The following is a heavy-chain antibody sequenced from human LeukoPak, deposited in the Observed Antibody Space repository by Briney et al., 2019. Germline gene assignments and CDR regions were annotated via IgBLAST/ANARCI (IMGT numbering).Heavy chain of an antibody. D-gene: IGHD1-26*01. CDR3: VRGSPVWEN. CDR2: IKPDGSEK. J-gene: IGHJ4*02. V-gene: IGHV3-7*01. Sequence: GGSLRLSCEASGFTFSTYWMTWVRQAPGKGLDWVAKIKPDGSEKFYGDSVEGRFMISRDNTKNSLYLQMNSLRADDTAVYYCVRGSPVWENWGQGTLVTVSS. CDR1: GFTFSTYW.